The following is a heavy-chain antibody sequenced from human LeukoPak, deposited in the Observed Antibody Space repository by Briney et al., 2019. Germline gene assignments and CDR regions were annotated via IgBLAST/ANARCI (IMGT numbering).Heavy chain of an antibody. D-gene: IGHD4-17*01. CDR2: ISSTSTII. CDR3: ARDRTDYGDYFDF. V-gene: IGHV3-48*02. CDR1: GFTFSSFP. Sequence: GGSLRLSCAASGFTFSSFPMNWVRQAPGKGLEWISYISSTSTIIDYADSVKGRFTISRDNARNSLFLQMNSLRDEDTAVYYYARDRTDYGDYFDFWGQGTLVTVS. J-gene: IGHJ4*02.